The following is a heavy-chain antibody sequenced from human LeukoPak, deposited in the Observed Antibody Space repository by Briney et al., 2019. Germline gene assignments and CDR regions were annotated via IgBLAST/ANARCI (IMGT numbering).Heavy chain of an antibody. J-gene: IGHJ4*02. CDR3: ASLKDSSGYRFDY. CDR1: GYTFTTYA. Sequence: ASVKVSCKASGYTFTTYAMHWVRQAPGQRLEWMGWINAGNGNTKYSQKFQARVTITRDTSASTAYMELSSLRSEDTAVYYCASLKDSSGYRFDYWGQGTLVTVSS. V-gene: IGHV1-3*01. D-gene: IGHD3-22*01. CDR2: INAGNGNT.